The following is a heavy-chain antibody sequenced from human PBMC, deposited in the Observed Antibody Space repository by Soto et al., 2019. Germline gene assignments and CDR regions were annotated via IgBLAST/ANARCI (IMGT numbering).Heavy chain of an antibody. CDR1: GFTFSSYG. Sequence: GGSLRLSCAASGFTFSSYGMHWVRQAPGKGLEWVAVISYDGSNKYYADSVKGRFTISRDNSKNTLYLQMNSLRAEDTAVYYCAKNGGSSPKGVFDPWGQGTLVTVSS. D-gene: IGHD6-6*01. CDR3: AKNGGSSPKGVFDP. J-gene: IGHJ5*02. V-gene: IGHV3-30*18. CDR2: ISYDGSNK.